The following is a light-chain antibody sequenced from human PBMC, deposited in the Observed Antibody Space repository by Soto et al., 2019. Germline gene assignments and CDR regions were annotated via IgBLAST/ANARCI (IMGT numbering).Light chain of an antibody. CDR1: QSVNQN. CDR3: QQDNDRPLT. CDR2: AAV. J-gene: IGKJ4*02. V-gene: IGKV3D-15*01. Sequence: EIVMTQSPAALSLSPGEGATLSCRASQSVNQNDAWYQQQPGQPPRLLLLAAVTGAGGIPATCSGRGAGTEFTLTSSSLQSEDAADYYWQQDNDRPLTFGGGTKVEIK.